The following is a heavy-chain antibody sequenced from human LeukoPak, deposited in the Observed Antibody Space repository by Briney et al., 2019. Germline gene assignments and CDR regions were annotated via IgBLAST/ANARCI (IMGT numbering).Heavy chain of an antibody. V-gene: IGHV4-59*01. CDR1: GGSISSYY. J-gene: IGHJ4*02. Sequence: SETLSLTCTVSGGSISSYYWSWIRQPPGKGLEWIGYIYYSGSTNYNPSLKSRVTISVDTSKNQLSLKLSSVTAADTAVYYCARAPGPYCGGDCQGPFDYWGQGTLVTVSS. CDR3: ARAPGPYCGGDCQGPFDY. CDR2: IYYSGST. D-gene: IGHD2-21*02.